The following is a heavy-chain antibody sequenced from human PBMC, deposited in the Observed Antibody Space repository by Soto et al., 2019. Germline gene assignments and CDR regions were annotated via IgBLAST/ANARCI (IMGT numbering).Heavy chain of an antibody. J-gene: IGHJ5*02. Sequence: GGSLRLSCAASGFTFSDYYMSRIRQAPGKGLEWISHISDSATTMYYADSVKGRFTISRDNARKSLFLHMNSLRAEDTAVYYCARDTAFISSGLFNPWGQGTLVTVSS. CDR1: GFTFSDYY. CDR3: ARDTAFISSGLFNP. D-gene: IGHD3-22*01. CDR2: ISDSATTM. V-gene: IGHV3-11*01.